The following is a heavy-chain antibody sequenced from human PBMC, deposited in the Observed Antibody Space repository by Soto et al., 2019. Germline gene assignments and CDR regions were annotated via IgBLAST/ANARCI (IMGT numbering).Heavy chain of an antibody. J-gene: IGHJ3*02. Sequence: EVHLVESGGGLVQPGGSLRLSCAASGFTLNIYWMHWVRQAPGKGLEWVSRSNSDGSSTSYADFVEGRFTISRDNAKNTLYLQMNGLRADDTAVYYCSRDFGEVGATAFFDIWGHGTTVTVSS. CDR2: SNSDGSST. CDR3: SRDFGEVGATAFFDI. D-gene: IGHD1-26*01. V-gene: IGHV3-74*01. CDR1: GFTLNIYW.